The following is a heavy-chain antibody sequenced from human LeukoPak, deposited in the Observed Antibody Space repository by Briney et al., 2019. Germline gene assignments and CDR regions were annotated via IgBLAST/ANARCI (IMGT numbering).Heavy chain of an antibody. CDR3: ARGDYGSTWYDLFFDY. D-gene: IGHD6-13*01. V-gene: IGHV3-30-3*01. J-gene: IGHJ4*02. CDR2: ISYNGNDK. Sequence: GGSLRLSCAASGFTFNNYALHWVRQPPGKGLEWVSVISYNGNDKYYTDSVKGRFTISRDNSNNTLYLQMNSLRGEDTAVYYCARGDYGSTWYDLFFDYWGQGILVTVSS. CDR1: GFTFNNYA.